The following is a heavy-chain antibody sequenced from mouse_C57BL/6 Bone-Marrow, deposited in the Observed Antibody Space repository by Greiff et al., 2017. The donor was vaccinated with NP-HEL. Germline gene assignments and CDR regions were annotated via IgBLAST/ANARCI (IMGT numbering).Heavy chain of an antibody. Sequence: QVQLKQSGPGLVQPSQSLSITCTVSGFSLTSYGVHWVRQSPGKGLEWLGVIWSGGSTDDNAAFISRLSISKDKSKSQVFFKMNSLQAGDTAIYYCARKDWDWYFDVWGTGTTVTVSS. CDR1: GFSLTSYG. CDR3: ARKDWDWYFDV. V-gene: IGHV2-2*01. D-gene: IGHD4-1*01. CDR2: IWSGGST. J-gene: IGHJ1*03.